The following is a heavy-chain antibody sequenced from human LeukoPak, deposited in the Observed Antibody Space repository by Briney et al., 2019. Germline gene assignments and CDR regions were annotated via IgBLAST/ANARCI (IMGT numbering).Heavy chain of an antibody. D-gene: IGHD2-2*01. CDR3: ARVSSTRGFDH. V-gene: IGHV4-39*01. CDR2: IYYSGST. CDR1: GGSISSSSYY. Sequence: SETLSLTCTVSGGSISSSSYYWGWIRQPPGKGLEWIGSIYYSGSTYYNPSLKSRVTISVDTSKNQFSLKLSSVTAADTAVYYCARVSSTRGFDHWGQGTLVTVSS. J-gene: IGHJ4*02.